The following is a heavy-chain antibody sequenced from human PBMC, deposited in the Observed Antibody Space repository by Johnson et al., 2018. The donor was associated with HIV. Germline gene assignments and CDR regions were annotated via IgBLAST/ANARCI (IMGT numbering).Heavy chain of an antibody. V-gene: IGHV3-30*02. J-gene: IGHJ3*02. Sequence: QVQLVESGGGVVQPGGSLRLSCAASGFTFSSYGMHWVRQAPGKGLEWVAFIRYDGSNKYYADSVTGRFTISRDNSKNTLYLQMNSLRAEDTAVYYCAKGGIVRMVDHPAEAFDIWGQGTMVTVSS. D-gene: IGHD2-8*01. CDR3: AKGGIVRMVDHPAEAFDI. CDR2: IRYDGSNK. CDR1: GFTFSSYG.